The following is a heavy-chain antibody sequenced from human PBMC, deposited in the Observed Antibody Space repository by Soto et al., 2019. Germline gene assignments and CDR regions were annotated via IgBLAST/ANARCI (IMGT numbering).Heavy chain of an antibody. CDR2: INPNSGGT. CDR3: ARDYVPAATAYWFDP. Sequence: ASVKVSCKASGYTFTGYYMHWVRQAPGQGLEWMGWINPNSGGTHYAQKFQGWVTMTRDTSINTAYMELSRLRSDDTAVYYCARDYVPAATAYWFDPWGQGTLVTVSS. J-gene: IGHJ5*02. CDR1: GYTFTGYY. V-gene: IGHV1-2*04. D-gene: IGHD2-2*01.